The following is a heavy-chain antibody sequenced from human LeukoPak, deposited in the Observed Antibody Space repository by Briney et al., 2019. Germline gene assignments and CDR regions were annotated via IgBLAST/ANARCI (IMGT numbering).Heavy chain of an antibody. D-gene: IGHD3-10*01. Sequence: ASVEVSCKASGYTFTSYGISWVRQAPGQGLEWMGWISAYNGNTNYAQKLQGRVTMTTDTSTSTAYMELRSLRSDDTAVYYCARDLRWFGELYRYYYGMDVWGQGTTVTVSS. CDR2: ISAYNGNT. J-gene: IGHJ6*02. CDR1: GYTFTSYG. V-gene: IGHV1-18*01. CDR3: ARDLRWFGELYRYYYGMDV.